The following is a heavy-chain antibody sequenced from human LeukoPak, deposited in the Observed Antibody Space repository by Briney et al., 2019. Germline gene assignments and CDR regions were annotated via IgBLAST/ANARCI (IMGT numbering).Heavy chain of an antibody. D-gene: IGHD6-6*01. Sequence: ASVKVSCKASGYTFPSYFMHWVRQAPGQGLEWMGIINPTGGSTTYAQKFQGRVTMTRDTSTSTVYMELSSLRSDDTAVYYCARGLKYSSSYHNYYYGMDVWGQGTTVTVSS. V-gene: IGHV1-46*01. J-gene: IGHJ6*02. CDR2: INPTGGST. CDR1: GYTFPSYF. CDR3: ARGLKYSSSYHNYYYGMDV.